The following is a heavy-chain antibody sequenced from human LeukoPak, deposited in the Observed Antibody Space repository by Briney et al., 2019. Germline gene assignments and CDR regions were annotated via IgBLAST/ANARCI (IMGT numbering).Heavy chain of an antibody. CDR1: GYTFTGYY. V-gene: IGHV1-3*03. CDR2: INAGNGNT. D-gene: IGHD3-22*01. CDR3: AREYYYDSSGSPYFDY. Sequence: ASVKVSCKASGYTFTGYYMHWVRQAPGQGLEWMGWINAGNGNTKYSQEFQGRVTITRDTSASTAYMELSSLRSEDMAVYYCAREYYYDSSGSPYFDYWGQGTLVTVSS. J-gene: IGHJ4*02.